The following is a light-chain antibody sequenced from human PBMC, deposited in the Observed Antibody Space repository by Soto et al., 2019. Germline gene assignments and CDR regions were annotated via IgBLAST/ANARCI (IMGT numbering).Light chain of an antibody. CDR1: QSVSSN. J-gene: IGKJ3*01. CDR3: QQYETWPPRFT. CDR2: GAS. Sequence: EIVLTQIPAPLSASPGERVTLSCRASQSVSSNLAWYQQKPGQAPRLLIYGASSRAAGIPARFSASGFATEFTLTISNLQSEDFAVYYCQQYETWPPRFTFGPGTKVDIK. V-gene: IGKV3-15*01.